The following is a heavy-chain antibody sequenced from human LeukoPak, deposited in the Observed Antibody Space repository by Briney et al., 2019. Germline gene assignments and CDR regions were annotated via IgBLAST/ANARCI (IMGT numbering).Heavy chain of an antibody. D-gene: IGHD1-26*01. CDR3: ARVSESYHDY. CDR2: ISSGGRNI. J-gene: IGHJ4*02. CDR1: GFTFSSYE. Sequence: GGSLRLSCAASGFTFSSYEMNWVRQAPGKGLEWVSYISSGGRNIYYGDSVKGRFTFSRDNAKNSLYLQMNSLRAEDTAVYYCARVSESYHDYWGQGTLVTVSS. V-gene: IGHV3-48*03.